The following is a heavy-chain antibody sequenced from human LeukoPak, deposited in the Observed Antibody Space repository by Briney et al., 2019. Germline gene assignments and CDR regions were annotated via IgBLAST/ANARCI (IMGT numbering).Heavy chain of an antibody. J-gene: IGHJ5*02. V-gene: IGHV3-21*01. CDR2: ISSSSSYI. Sequence: GRSLRLSCAASGFTFSSYGMHWVRQAPGKGLEWVSSISSSSSYIYYADSVKGRFTISRDNAKNSLYLQMNSLRAEDTAVYYCAREGACSSTSCYSSWFDPWGQGTLVTVSS. CDR3: AREGACSSTSCYSSWFDP. D-gene: IGHD2-2*01. CDR1: GFTFSSYG.